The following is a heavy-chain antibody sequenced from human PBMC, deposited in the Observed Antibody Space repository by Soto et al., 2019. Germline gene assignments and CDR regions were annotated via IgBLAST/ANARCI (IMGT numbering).Heavy chain of an antibody. J-gene: IGHJ4*02. V-gene: IGHV3-7*01. CDR3: GRRIFGVVRTYCFDY. D-gene: IGHD3-3*02. Sequence: EVQLVESGGGLVQTGGSLRLSCAASGFTFSSYWMSWVRQAPGKGLAWVTAITQDGSEKYYVDSVKGRVTISRDNAKNPMHLRLNSLRAEDTAVYYCGRRIFGVVRTYCFDYCRKGTLVTVSS. CDR2: ITQDGSEK. CDR1: GFTFSSYW.